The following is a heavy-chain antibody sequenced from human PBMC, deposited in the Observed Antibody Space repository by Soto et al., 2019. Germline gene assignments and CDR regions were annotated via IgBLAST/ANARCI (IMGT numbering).Heavy chain of an antibody. CDR2: ISYSGTT. CDR3: ATMGTPVTGLYYFDY. J-gene: IGHJ4*02. D-gene: IGHD4-17*01. Sequence: QVQLQESGPGLVKPSQTLSLTCTVSGGSISSGNYYWSWIRQPPGKGREWIGFISYSGTTHYSASLRSRVSISVDTSKTQFSLDLSSVTAADTAVYYCATMGTPVTGLYYFDYWGQGTLVTVSS. V-gene: IGHV4-30-4*01. CDR1: GGSISSGNYY.